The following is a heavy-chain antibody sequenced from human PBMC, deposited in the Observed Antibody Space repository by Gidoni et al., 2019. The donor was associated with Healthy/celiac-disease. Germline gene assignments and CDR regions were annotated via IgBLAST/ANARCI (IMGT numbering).Heavy chain of an antibody. V-gene: IGHV1-8*01. Sequence: QVQLVQSGAEVKKPGASVKVSCKASGYTFNSYDINWVRQATGQGLEWMGWMTPNSGNTGYAQKFQGRVTMTRNTSISTAYMELSSLRSEDTAVYYCARGYQLPNQSAYYYGMDVWGQGTTVTVSS. CDR3: ARGYQLPNQSAYYYGMDV. CDR2: MTPNSGNT. J-gene: IGHJ6*02. CDR1: GYTFNSYD. D-gene: IGHD2-2*01.